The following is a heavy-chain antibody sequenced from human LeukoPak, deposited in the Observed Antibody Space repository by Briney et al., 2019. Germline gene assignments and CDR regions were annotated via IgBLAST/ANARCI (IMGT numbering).Heavy chain of an antibody. CDR1: GYTFTGYH. Sequence: GASVKVSCKASGYTFTGYHIHWVRQAPGQGLEWMGRINPYSGDTNFAQKFQGRVTMTRDTSITTAYMDLSSLTPDDTAVYFCARDQGSLTRSWYTGYWGREPRSPSPQ. CDR3: ARDQGSLTRSWYTGY. D-gene: IGHD6-13*01. V-gene: IGHV1-2*06. J-gene: IGHJ4*02. CDR2: INPYSGDT.